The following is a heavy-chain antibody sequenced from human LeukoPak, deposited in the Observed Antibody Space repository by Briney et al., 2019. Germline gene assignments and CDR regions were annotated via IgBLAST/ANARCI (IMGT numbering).Heavy chain of an antibody. J-gene: IGHJ6*03. V-gene: IGHV3-30*02. CDR1: GFTFSSYG. CDR2: IRYDGSNK. Sequence: GSLRLSCAASGFTFSSYGMHWVRQAPGKGLEWVAFIRYDGSNKYYADSVKGRFTISRDNSKNTLYLQMNSLRAEDTAVYYCAKMGMRYGSGSYQYTVEEYYYYYYMDVWGKGTTVTISS. D-gene: IGHD3-10*01. CDR3: AKMGMRYGSGSYQYTVEEYYYYYYMDV.